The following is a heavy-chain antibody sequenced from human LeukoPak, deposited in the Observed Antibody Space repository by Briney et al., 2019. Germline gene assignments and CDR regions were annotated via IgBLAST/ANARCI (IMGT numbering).Heavy chain of an antibody. CDR3: ARGAGPMVRGVGY. CDR1: GGSISSGDYY. CDR2: IYYSGST. D-gene: IGHD3-10*01. J-gene: IGHJ4*02. V-gene: IGHV4-30-4*01. Sequence: PSETLSLTCTVSGGSISSGDYYWSWIRQPPGKGLEWIGYIYYSGSTYYNPSLKSRVTISVDTSKNQFSLKLSSVTAADTAVYYCARGAGPMVRGVGYWGQGTLVTVSS.